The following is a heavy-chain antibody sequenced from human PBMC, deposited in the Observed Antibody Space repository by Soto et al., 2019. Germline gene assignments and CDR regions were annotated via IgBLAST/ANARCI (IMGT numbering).Heavy chain of an antibody. J-gene: IGHJ6*03. Sequence: SETLSLTCTVSGGSISSSSYYWGWIRQPPGKGLEWIGSIYYSGSTYYNPSLKSRVTISVDTSKNQFSLKLSSVTAADTAVYYCARSLPYYYGSGSYWKDYYYYMDVWGKGTTVTVSS. CDR3: ARSLPYYYGSGSYWKDYYYYMDV. CDR1: GGSISSSSYY. CDR2: IYYSGST. D-gene: IGHD3-10*01. V-gene: IGHV4-39*01.